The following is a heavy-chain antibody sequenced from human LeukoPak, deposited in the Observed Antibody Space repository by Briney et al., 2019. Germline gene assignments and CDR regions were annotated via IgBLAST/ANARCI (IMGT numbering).Heavy chain of an antibody. CDR1: GGSISNYF. CDR3: ATLVGSSWYWYYYYMDV. Sequence: SETLSLTCTISGGSISNYFWSWIRQPPGKGLESIGYVYNSGSSNYNPSLKSRVTISVDTSKNQFSLKLSSVTAADTAVYYCATLVGSSWYWYYYYMDVWGKGTTVTISS. J-gene: IGHJ6*03. V-gene: IGHV4-59*08. CDR2: VYNSGSS. D-gene: IGHD6-13*01.